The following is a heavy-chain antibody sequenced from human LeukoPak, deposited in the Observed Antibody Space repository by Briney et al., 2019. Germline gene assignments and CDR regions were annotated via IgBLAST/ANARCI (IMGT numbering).Heavy chain of an antibody. J-gene: IGHJ6*02. CDR2: ISDSGGST. D-gene: IGHD6-13*01. V-gene: IGHV3-23*01. Sequence: SGGSLRLSCAASGFTFSSYAMSWARQAPGKGLEWVSAISDSGGSTYYADSVKGRFTISRDNSKNTLYLQMNSLRAEDTAVYYCAKARPRQKLAPYYYGMDVWGQGTTVAVSS. CDR1: GFTFSSYA. CDR3: AKARPRQKLAPYYYGMDV.